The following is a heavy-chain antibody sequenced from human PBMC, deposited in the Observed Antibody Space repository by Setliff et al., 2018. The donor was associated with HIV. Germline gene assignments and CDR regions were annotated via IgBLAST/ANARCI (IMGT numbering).Heavy chain of an antibody. Sequence: GGSLRLSCAAYEFTFINTWMSWVRQAPGKGLEWVGRIKSKTDGGTTDYTAPVKGRFSISRDDSKNTLYLQMNSLKTEDTAVYYCTTFSSGYSTDGVDYWGRGTLVTVSS. V-gene: IGHV3-15*01. J-gene: IGHJ4*02. D-gene: IGHD6-13*01. CDR3: TTFSSGYSTDGVDY. CDR1: EFTFINTW. CDR2: IKSKTDGGTT.